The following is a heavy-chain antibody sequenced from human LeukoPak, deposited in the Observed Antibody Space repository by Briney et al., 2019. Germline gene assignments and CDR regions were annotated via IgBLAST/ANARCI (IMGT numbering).Heavy chain of an antibody. CDR1: GFTFSSYA. J-gene: IGHJ4*02. CDR3: ARHRANSGSYFLPDY. V-gene: IGHV3-64*01. Sequence: PGGSLRLSCAASGFTFSSYAMHWVRQAPGKGLEYVSAISSNGGSTYYANSVKGRFTISRDNSKNTLYLQMGSLRAEDMAVYYCARHRANSGSYFLPDYWGQGTLVTVSS. D-gene: IGHD3-10*01. CDR2: ISSNGGST.